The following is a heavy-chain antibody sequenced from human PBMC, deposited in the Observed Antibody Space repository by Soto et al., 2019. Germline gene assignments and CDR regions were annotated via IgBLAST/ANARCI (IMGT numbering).Heavy chain of an antibody. V-gene: IGHV3-23*01. J-gene: IGHJ6*02. CDR2: VTANGGST. CDR1: GFTFRSYG. Sequence: TGGSLRLSCAASGFTFRSYGMMRVRQAPGKGLEWVSAVTANGGSTYSADSVKGRFTISRDNSKNTLFLQMNSLRAEDTAVYYCASLGVGDWANYYYYYGMDVWGQGTTVTVSS. CDR3: ASLGVGDWANYYYYYGMDV. D-gene: IGHD2-21*02.